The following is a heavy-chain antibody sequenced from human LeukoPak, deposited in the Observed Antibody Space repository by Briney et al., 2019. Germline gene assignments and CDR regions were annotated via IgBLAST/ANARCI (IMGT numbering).Heavy chain of an antibody. CDR1: GFTLSNAW. V-gene: IGHV3-15*01. CDR2: IKSKTDGETT. Sequence: PGGSLRLSCAASGFTLSNAWMSWVRQAPGKGLEWVGRIKSKTDGETTDYAAPVKGGFTISRDDSRNTLYVQMNSLKTEDTAVYYCTTATAKSGSYWGGFDYWGQGTLVTVSS. J-gene: IGHJ4*02. CDR3: TTATAKSGSYWGGFDY. D-gene: IGHD1-26*01.